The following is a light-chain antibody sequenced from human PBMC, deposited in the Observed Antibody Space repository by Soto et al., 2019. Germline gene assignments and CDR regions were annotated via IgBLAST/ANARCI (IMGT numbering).Light chain of an antibody. CDR3: QQYGSSWT. CDR1: QSGSSRY. CDR2: ATS. Sequence: EIVLTQSPGTLSLSPGERATLSCRASQSGSSRYLAWYQQKPGQAPRLLIYATSNRATGIPDRFSGSGSGTDLTLTITGLEPEDFAVYYCQQYGSSWTFGQGTKVEIK. V-gene: IGKV3-20*01. J-gene: IGKJ1*01.